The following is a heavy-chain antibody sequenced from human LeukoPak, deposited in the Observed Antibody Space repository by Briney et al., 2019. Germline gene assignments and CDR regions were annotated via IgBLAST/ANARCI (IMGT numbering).Heavy chain of an antibody. CDR2: ISAHNGNT. CDR3: ARRYCSSTSCYRQLEY. V-gene: IGHV1-18*01. Sequence: ASVKVSCKASGYTFTSYGISWVRQAPGQGLEWMGWISAHNGNTNYAQKLQGRVTMTTDTSTSTAYMELRSLRSDDTAVYYCARRYCSSTSCYRQLEYWGQGTLVTVSS. J-gene: IGHJ4*02. D-gene: IGHD2-2*01. CDR1: GYTFTSYG.